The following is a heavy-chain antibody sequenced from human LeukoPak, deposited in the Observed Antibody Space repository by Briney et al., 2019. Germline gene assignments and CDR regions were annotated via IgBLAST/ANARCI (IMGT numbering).Heavy chain of an antibody. D-gene: IGHD1-26*01. V-gene: IGHV3-7*05. J-gene: IGHJ4*02. CDR3: TRNVYWRFDY. Sequence: TGGSLRLSCAASGFSFNIYWMSWVRQAPGKGLEWVANINQDGDEKYYVDSVKGRFTISRDNAKNSLYLHMNSLRAEDTAVYYRTRNVYWRFDYWGQGTLVIVSS. CDR1: GFSFNIYW. CDR2: INQDGDEK.